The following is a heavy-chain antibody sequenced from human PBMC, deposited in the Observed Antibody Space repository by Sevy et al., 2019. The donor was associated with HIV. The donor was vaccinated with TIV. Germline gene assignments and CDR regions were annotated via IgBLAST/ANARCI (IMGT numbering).Heavy chain of an antibody. D-gene: IGHD1-26*01. Sequence: GSLRLSCAASGFTFSRYDMHWVRQPTGKGLEWVSSIGTAGDTYYPGSVKGRFTISREKAKKSLYLQMNSLRAGDTAVYYWARGTRYSGSYYLGDDAFDIWGQGTMVTVSS. CDR1: GFTFSRYD. CDR2: IGTAGDT. J-gene: IGHJ3*02. CDR3: ARGTRYSGSYYLGDDAFDI. V-gene: IGHV3-13*01.